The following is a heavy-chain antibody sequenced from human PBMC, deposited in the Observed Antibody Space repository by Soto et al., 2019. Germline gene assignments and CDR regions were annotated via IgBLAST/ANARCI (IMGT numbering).Heavy chain of an antibody. Sequence: ASVKVSCKASGYTFTSYGISWVRQAPGQGLEWMGWISAYNGNTNYAQKLQGRVTMTTDTSTSTAYMELRSLRSDDTAVYYCARGPRELLYYYYYMDVWGKGTTVTVSS. J-gene: IGHJ6*03. CDR1: GYTFTSYG. V-gene: IGHV1-18*01. D-gene: IGHD3-10*01. CDR3: ARGPRELLYYYYYMDV. CDR2: ISAYNGNT.